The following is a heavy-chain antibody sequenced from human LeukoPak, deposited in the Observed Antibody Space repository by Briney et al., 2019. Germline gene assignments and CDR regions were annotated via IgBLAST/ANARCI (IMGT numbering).Heavy chain of an antibody. Sequence: ASVKVSCKASGYTFTSYDINWVRQATGQGLEWMGWMNPNSGNTGYAQKFQGRVTMTRNTSISTAYMELGSLRSEDTAVYYCARRRGITGTRGYYYYGMDVWGQGTTVTVSS. CDR1: GYTFTSYD. CDR3: ARRRGITGTRGYYYYGMDV. V-gene: IGHV1-8*01. J-gene: IGHJ6*02. D-gene: IGHD1-7*01. CDR2: MNPNSGNT.